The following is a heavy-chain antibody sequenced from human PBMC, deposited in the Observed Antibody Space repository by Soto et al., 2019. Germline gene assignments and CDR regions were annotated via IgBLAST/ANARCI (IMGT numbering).Heavy chain of an antibody. CDR2: VYYSGST. V-gene: IGHV4-59*08. Sequence: SETLSLTCTVSGGSMSNYYGTWMRQPPGKGLEWIGHVYYSGSTKYNPSLKSRVTASVDTSKNQFSLNLTSVTAADTAVYYCARGWLYCTGGYCDGGYFDFWGRGTLVTVSS. CDR1: GGSMSNYY. CDR3: ARGWLYCTGGYCDGGYFDF. D-gene: IGHD2-8*02. J-gene: IGHJ2*01.